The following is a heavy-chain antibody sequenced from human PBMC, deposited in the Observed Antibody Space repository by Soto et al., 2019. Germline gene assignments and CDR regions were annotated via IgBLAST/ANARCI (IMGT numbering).Heavy chain of an antibody. CDR2: ILPIMGSV. J-gene: IGHJ4*02. CDR3: ARIPRFSYPTPDRFDN. CDR1: GGTFNTYT. D-gene: IGHD2-2*02. V-gene: IGHV1-69*01. Sequence: QVHLVQSGSEVKKPGSSVTVSCKASGGTFNTYTFSWVRQAPGQGLEWMGSILPIMGSVNYAHDFRGRLSITADPSTTTAYMELTSLTSHDTAIYFCARIPRFSYPTPDRFDNWCQGTLVTVSA.